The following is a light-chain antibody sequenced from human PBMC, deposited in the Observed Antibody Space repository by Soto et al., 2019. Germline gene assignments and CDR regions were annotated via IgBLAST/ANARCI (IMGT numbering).Light chain of an antibody. CDR2: GAS. CDR3: QQYGSSHRT. V-gene: IGKV3-20*01. Sequence: EIVLTQSPGTLSLSPGERATLSCRASQRVSSGYLAWYQQKPGQAPRLLIYGASSRATGIPDRFSGSGSGTEFTLTISRLEPEDFAVYYCQQYGSSHRTFGQGTKVEIK. J-gene: IGKJ1*01. CDR1: QRVSSGY.